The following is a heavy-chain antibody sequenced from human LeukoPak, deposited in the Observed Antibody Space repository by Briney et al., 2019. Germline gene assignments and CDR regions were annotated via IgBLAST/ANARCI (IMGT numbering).Heavy chain of an antibody. CDR1: GYSISSSYY. CDR2: INHSGST. CDR3: AGSATSAHDAFDI. V-gene: IGHV4-38-2*02. Sequence: SETLSLTCTVSGYSISSSYYWGWIRQPPGKGLEWIGEINHSGSTNYNPSLKSRVTISVDTSKNQFSLKLSSVTAADTAVYYCAGSATSAHDAFDIWGQGTMVTVSS. J-gene: IGHJ3*02. D-gene: IGHD6-6*01.